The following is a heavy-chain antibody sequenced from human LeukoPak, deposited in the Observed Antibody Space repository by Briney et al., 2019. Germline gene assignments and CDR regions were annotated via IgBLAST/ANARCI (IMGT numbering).Heavy chain of an antibody. V-gene: IGHV4-59*01. CDR3: ARGPNTDSSGWYHFDY. CDR2: IYYSGST. D-gene: IGHD6-19*01. J-gene: IGHJ4*02. CDR1: GGSISSYY. Sequence: SETLSLTCTVSGGSISSYYWNWIRQPPGKGLEWIGYIYYSGSTNYNPSLKSRVTISVDTSKNQFSLKLSSVTAADTAVYYCARGPNTDSSGWYHFDYWGQGALVTVSS.